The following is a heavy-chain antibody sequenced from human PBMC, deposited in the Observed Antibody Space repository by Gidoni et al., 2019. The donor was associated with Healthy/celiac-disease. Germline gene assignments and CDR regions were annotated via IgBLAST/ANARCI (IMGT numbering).Heavy chain of an antibody. D-gene: IGHD7-27*01. CDR1: GFTFDDYA. J-gene: IGHJ4*02. CDR2: ISWNSGSI. Sequence: EVQLVESGGGLVQPGRSLRLSCAASGFTFDDYAMHWVRQAPGKGLEWVSGISWNSGSIGYADSVKGRFTISRDNAKNSLYLQMNSLRAEDTALYYCAKCGHYNWGHQEYYFDYWGQGTLVTVSS. CDR3: AKCGHYNWGHQEYYFDY. V-gene: IGHV3-9*01.